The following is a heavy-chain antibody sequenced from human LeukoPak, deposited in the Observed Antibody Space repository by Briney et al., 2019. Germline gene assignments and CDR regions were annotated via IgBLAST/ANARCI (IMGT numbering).Heavy chain of an antibody. D-gene: IGHD6-19*01. Sequence: QPGRSLRLSCAASGFTFDDYAMHWARQAPGKGLEWVSGVSWNSGYIVYADSVKGRFTIPRDNAKNSLYLQMNSLRAEDTALYYCAKDVRSSGWYGKDYWGQGTLVTVSS. CDR1: GFTFDDYA. J-gene: IGHJ4*02. CDR3: AKDVRSSGWYGKDY. CDR2: VSWNSGYI. V-gene: IGHV3-9*01.